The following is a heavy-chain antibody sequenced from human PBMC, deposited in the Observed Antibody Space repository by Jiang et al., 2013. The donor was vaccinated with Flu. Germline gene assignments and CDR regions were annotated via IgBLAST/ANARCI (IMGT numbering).Heavy chain of an antibody. CDR1: GGSISSDSYY. D-gene: IGHD3-16*01. Sequence: GPGLVKPSQTLSLTCTVSGGSISSDSYYWSWIRQPAGKGLEWIGRVYTSGSTNYNPSLKSRVTISVHTSKNQFSLKLSSVTAADTAVYYCARGDREAYYYAMDVWGRGTTVTVSS. CDR3: ARGDREAYYYAMDV. V-gene: IGHV4-61*02. J-gene: IGHJ6*02. CDR2: VYTSGST.